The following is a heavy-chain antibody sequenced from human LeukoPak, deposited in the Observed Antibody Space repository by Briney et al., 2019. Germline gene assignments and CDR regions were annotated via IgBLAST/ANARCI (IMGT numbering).Heavy chain of an antibody. Sequence: GASVKVSCKASGYTFTSYYIHWVRQAPGQGLEWMGIINPSGGSASYAQKFEGRVTMTRDTSTSTVYMELSSLRVEDTAVYYCARDSKASSLADPWGQGTLVTVSS. CDR3: ARDSKASSLADP. J-gene: IGHJ5*02. CDR2: INPSGGSA. V-gene: IGHV1-46*01. D-gene: IGHD2-2*01. CDR1: GYTFTSYY.